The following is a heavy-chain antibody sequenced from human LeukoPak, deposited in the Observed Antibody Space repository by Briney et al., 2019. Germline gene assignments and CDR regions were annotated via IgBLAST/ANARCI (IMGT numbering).Heavy chain of an antibody. CDR2: IRSYANSYAT. CDR3: IRHGVDTAMVSVDH. J-gene: IGHJ4*02. V-gene: IGHV3-73*01. CDR1: GFTFSGYA. Sequence: GSSLRLSCAASGFTFSGYAMHWVRQASGKGLEWVGWIRSYANSYATGYAASVRGRFTISRDDSKNTAYLQMNSLKTEDTAIYYGIRHGVDTAMVSVDHWGQGTLVTVSS. D-gene: IGHD5-18*01.